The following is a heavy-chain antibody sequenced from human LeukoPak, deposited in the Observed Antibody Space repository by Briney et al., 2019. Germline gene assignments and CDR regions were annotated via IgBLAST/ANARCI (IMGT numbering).Heavy chain of an antibody. J-gene: IGHJ6*02. V-gene: IGHV3-64*01. D-gene: IGHD6-13*01. CDR3: ARRRITGAAGTYYYYGMDV. CDR1: GFIFSRYG. CDR2: ISISGGST. Sequence: PGGSLRLSCVASGFIFSRYGMHWVRQAPGKGLEYVSAISISGGSTYYASSVKGRFTISRDNSKNTLYLQMGSLRGEDMAVYYCARRRITGAAGTYYYYGMDVWGQGTTVTVSS.